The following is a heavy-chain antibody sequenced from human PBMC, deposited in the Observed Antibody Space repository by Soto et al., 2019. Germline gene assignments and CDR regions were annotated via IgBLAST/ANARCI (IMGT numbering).Heavy chain of an antibody. J-gene: IGHJ5*02. D-gene: IGHD2-15*01. CDR3: ARRFLAAADNWFDP. V-gene: IGHV1-3*01. CDR2: INAGNGNT. Sequence: ASVKVSCKASGYTFTKYVIHWVRQAPGQRLEWMGWINAGNGNTKYSQKFQVRAIITRDTSARTAYMELSSLRSEDTAVYYCARRFLAAADNWFDPWGQGTLVTVSS. CDR1: GYTFTKYV.